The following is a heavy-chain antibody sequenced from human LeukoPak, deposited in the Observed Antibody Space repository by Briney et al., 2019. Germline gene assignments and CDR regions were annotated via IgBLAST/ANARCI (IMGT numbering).Heavy chain of an antibody. V-gene: IGHV1-69*04. Sequence: SVKVSRKASGGTFSSYAISWVRQAPGQGLEWMGRIIPILGIANYAQKFQGRVTITADKSTSTAYMELSSLRSEDTAVYYCARVEDGTEYWGQGTLVTVSS. CDR1: GGTFSSYA. CDR3: ARVEDGTEY. D-gene: IGHD6-13*01. J-gene: IGHJ4*02. CDR2: IIPILGIA.